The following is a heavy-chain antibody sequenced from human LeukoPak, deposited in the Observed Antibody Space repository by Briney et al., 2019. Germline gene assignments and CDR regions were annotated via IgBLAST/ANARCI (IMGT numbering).Heavy chain of an antibody. Sequence: KFQGRVTLTTDTSTSTAYMELSSLRSDDTAVYYCARVLNGYNIRDYFDYWGQGTLVTVSS. D-gene: IGHD5-24*01. J-gene: IGHJ4*02. CDR3: ARVLNGYNIRDYFDY. V-gene: IGHV1-18*01.